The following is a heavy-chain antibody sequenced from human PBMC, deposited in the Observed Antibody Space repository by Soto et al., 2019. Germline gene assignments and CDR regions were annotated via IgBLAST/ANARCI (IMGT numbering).Heavy chain of an antibody. CDR1: GFTFSSYG. Sequence: SGGSLRLSCAASGFTFSSYGMHWVRQAPGKGLEWVAVISYDRRSKYYADSVKGRFAISRDNSKNKLYLQINSQKAEDTAVYYCAKDFLIAVAGTYFDYWGQGT. CDR3: AKDFLIAVAGTYFDY. J-gene: IGHJ4*02. V-gene: IGHV3-30*18. CDR2: ISYDRRSK. D-gene: IGHD6-19*01.